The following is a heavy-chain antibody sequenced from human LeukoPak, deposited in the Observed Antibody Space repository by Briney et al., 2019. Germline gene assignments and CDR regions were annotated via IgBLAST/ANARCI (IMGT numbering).Heavy chain of an antibody. J-gene: IGHJ4*02. Sequence: KPPETLSLTCAVYGGSFSGYYWSWIRQPPGKGLEWIGEINHSGSTNYNPSLKSRVTISVDTSKNQFSLKLSSVTAADTAVYYCARGPPWGDTAMAPYFDYWGQGTLVTVSS. D-gene: IGHD5-18*01. CDR2: INHSGST. CDR3: ARGPPWGDTAMAPYFDY. V-gene: IGHV4-34*01. CDR1: GGSFSGYY.